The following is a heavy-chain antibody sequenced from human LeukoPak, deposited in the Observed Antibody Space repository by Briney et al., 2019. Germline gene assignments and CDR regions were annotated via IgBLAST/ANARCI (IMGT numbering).Heavy chain of an antibody. V-gene: IGHV3-21*01. J-gene: IGHJ4*02. D-gene: IGHD3-3*01. CDR3: ARDLASDFWSGYYSHFDY. CDR1: GFTFSSYS. CDR2: ISSSSSYI. Sequence: GGSLRLSCAASGFTFSSYSMNWVRQAPGKGLEWVSSISSSSSYIYYADSVKGRFTISRDNAKNSLYLQMNSLRAEDTAVYYCARDLASDFWSGYYSHFDYWGQGTPVTVSS.